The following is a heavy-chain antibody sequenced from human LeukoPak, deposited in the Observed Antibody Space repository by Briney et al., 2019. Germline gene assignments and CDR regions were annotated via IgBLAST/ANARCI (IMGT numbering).Heavy chain of an antibody. J-gene: IGHJ4*02. CDR3: ARVEVRLLPVTLGAAPY. V-gene: IGHV5-51*01. D-gene: IGHD6-13*01. CDR2: IDPGDSNN. CDR1: GSTFTNYY. Sequence: GESLKISCKGSGSTFTNYYIGWVRQIPGKGLEWRGIIDPGDSNNSYNPSGGGHVTFPVDKSVTTAYLKWNSLKPQATPRFSSARVEVRLLPVTLGAAPYWGQGTLVTVSS.